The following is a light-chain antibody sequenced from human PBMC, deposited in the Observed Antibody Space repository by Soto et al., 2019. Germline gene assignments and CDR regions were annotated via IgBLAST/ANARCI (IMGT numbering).Light chain of an antibody. J-gene: IGLJ2*01. Sequence: QSALTQPASVSGSPGQSITVSCTGTRSDVGAYNFVSWYQHHPGKAPRLMIFEISNRPSGVSNRFSGSRSGNTASLTISGLQAEDEADYYWMSYTSSRTLVFGGGTKLTVL. CDR2: EIS. V-gene: IGLV2-14*01. CDR3: MSYTSSRTLV. CDR1: RSDVGAYNF.